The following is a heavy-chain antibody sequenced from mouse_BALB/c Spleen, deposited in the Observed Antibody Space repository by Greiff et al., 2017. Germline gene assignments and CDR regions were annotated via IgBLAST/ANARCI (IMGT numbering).Heavy chain of an antibody. CDR2: INPGSGGT. D-gene: IGHD2-4*01. Sequence: QVQLQQSGAELVRPGTSVKVSCKASGYAFTNYLIEWVKQRPGQGLEWIGVINPGSGGTNYNEKFKGKATLTADKSSSTAYMQLSSLTSDDSAVYFCAREDYEGYYAMDYWGQGTSVTVSS. V-gene: IGHV1-54*01. CDR1: GYAFTNYL. CDR3: AREDYEGYYAMDY. J-gene: IGHJ4*01.